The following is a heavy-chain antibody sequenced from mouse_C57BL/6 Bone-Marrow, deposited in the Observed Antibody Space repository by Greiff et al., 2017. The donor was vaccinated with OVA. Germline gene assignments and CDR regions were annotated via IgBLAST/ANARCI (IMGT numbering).Heavy chain of an antibody. V-gene: IGHV1-59*01. J-gene: IGHJ4*01. CDR3: ARKGISMDY. CDR1: GYTFTSYW. Sequence: QVQLQQPGAELVRPGPSVKLSCKASGYTFTSYWMHWVKQRPGQGLEWIGVIDPSDSYTNYNQKFKGKATLTVDTSSSTAYMQLSSLTSEDSAVYYCARKGISMDYWGQGTSVTVSS. CDR2: IDPSDSYT.